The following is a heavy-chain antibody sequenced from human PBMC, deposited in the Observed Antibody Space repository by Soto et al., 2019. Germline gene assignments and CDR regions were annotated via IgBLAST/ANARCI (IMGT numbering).Heavy chain of an antibody. Sequence: EVQLLESGGGLVQPGGSLRLSCAASGFTFSYYAMSWVRQAPGKGLEWVSALYDVDGSFYADSVTGRFTTSSDSSKTTVYLQMNDLRPDDTAVYYCATWHEREHAFDVWGQGTTVTISS. D-gene: IGHD1-1*01. V-gene: IGHV3-23*01. CDR3: ATWHEREHAFDV. CDR1: GFTFSYYA. CDR2: LYDVDGS. J-gene: IGHJ3*01.